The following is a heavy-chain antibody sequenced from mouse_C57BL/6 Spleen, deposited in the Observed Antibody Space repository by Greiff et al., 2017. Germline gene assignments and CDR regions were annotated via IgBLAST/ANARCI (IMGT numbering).Heavy chain of an antibody. D-gene: IGHD2-4*01. CDR2: INPYNGDT. Sequence: EVKLVESGPELVKPGDSVKISCKASGYSFTGYFMNWVMQSHGKSLEWIGRINPYNGDTFYNQKFKGKATLTVDKSSSTAHMELRSLTSEDSAVYYCAREGDYAPFDYWGQGTTLTVSS. CDR1: GYSFTGYF. CDR3: AREGDYAPFDY. J-gene: IGHJ2*01. V-gene: IGHV1-20*01.